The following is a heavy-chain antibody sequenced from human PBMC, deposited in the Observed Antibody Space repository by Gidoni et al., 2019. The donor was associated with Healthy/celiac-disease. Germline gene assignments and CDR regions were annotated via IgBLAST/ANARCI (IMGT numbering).Heavy chain of an antibody. D-gene: IGHD5-12*01. CDR3: ARAWDGYNWAYYYYYGMDV. J-gene: IGHJ6*02. Sequence: QVQLQESGPGLVKPSETLSLTCTVSGGSVSSGSYYWSWIRQPPGKGLEWIGYIYYSGSTNYNPSLKSRVTISVDTSKNQFSLKLSSVTAADTAVYYCARAWDGYNWAYYYYYGMDVWGQGTTVTVSS. V-gene: IGHV4-61*01. CDR1: GGSVSSGSYY. CDR2: IYYSGST.